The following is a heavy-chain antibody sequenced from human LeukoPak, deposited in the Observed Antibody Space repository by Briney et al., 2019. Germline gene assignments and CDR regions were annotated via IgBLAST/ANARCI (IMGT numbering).Heavy chain of an antibody. CDR3: ARVYSSSWYYYYYGMDV. CDR1: GGSFSGYY. Sequence: SETLSLTCAVYGGSFSGYYWGWIRQPPGKGLEWIGEINHSGSTNYNPSLKSRVTISVDTSKNQFSLKLSSVTAADTAVYYCARVYSSSWYYYYYGMDVWGQGTTVTVSS. V-gene: IGHV4-34*01. D-gene: IGHD6-13*01. J-gene: IGHJ6*02. CDR2: INHSGST.